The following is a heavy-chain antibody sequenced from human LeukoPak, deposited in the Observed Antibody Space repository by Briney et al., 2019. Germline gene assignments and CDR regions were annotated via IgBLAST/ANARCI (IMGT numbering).Heavy chain of an antibody. CDR2: IYHSGST. CDR3: ARVRGGQGCWYFDL. Sequence: PSGTLSLTCAVSGGSISSSNWWGWVRQPPGKGLEWIGEIYHSGSTNYNPSLKSRVTISVDKSKNQFSLKLSPVTAADTAVYYCARVRGGQGCWYFDLWGRGTLVTVSS. V-gene: IGHV4-4*02. J-gene: IGHJ2*01. D-gene: IGHD4-23*01. CDR1: GGSISSSNW.